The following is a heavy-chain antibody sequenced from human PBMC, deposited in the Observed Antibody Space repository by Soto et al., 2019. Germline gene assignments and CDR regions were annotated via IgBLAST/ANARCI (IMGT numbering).Heavy chain of an antibody. D-gene: IGHD3-3*01. CDR1: GGSISSGGYY. V-gene: IGHV4-31*03. Sequence: QVQLQESGPGLVKPSQTLSLTCTVSGGSISSGGYYWSWIRQHPGKGLEWIGYIYYSGSTYYNPSLKSRVTISVDTSKNQFSLKLSSVPAADTAVYYCARGGITIFGVVIIDWYFDLWGRGTLVTVSS. J-gene: IGHJ2*01. CDR3: ARGGITIFGVVIIDWYFDL. CDR2: IYYSGST.